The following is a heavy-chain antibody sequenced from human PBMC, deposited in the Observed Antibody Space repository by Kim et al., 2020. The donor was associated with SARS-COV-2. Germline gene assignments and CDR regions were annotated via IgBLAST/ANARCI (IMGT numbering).Heavy chain of an antibody. CDR3: AREATPDYGSGSYYLYYYYGMDV. Sequence: GGSLRLSCAASGFTFSSYAMHWVRQAPGKGLEWVAVISYDGSNKYYADSVKGRFTISRDNSKNTLYLQMNSLRAEDTAVYYCAREATPDYGSGSYYLYYYYGMDVWGQGTTVTVSS. D-gene: IGHD3-10*01. CDR1: GFTFSSYA. V-gene: IGHV3-30*04. CDR2: ISYDGSNK. J-gene: IGHJ6*02.